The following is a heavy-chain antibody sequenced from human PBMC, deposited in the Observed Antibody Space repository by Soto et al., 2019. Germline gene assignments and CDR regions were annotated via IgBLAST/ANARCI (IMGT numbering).Heavy chain of an antibody. J-gene: IGHJ4*02. CDR1: GFSLRGYW. CDR2: IKQDGSDK. V-gene: IGHV3-7*04. D-gene: IGHD3-16*01. Sequence: VQLVESGGGLVQPGESLRLTCVASGFSLRGYWMSWVRQAPGKGLEWVANIKQDGSDKYYVDSVKGRFTISRDNAKNSLYLQMNSLGAEGTAVYYCGGGGGNFDQWGQGTLVTVSS. CDR3: GGGGGNFDQ.